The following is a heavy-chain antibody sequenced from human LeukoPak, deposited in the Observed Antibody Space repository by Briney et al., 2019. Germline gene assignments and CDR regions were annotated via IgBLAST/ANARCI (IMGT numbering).Heavy chain of an antibody. CDR1: GYIFTNNY. J-gene: IGHJ4*02. D-gene: IGHD6-19*01. CDR2: ISPSGTYT. CDR3: ARSVAPPASLDY. Sequence: ASVKVSCKAFGYIFTNNYLHWVRQAPGQGLEWMGIISPSGTYTKYAQKFQGRVTVTRDTSTSTVYMQVSSLKSEDTAVYYCARSVAPPASLDYWGQGTLVSVSS. V-gene: IGHV1-46*01.